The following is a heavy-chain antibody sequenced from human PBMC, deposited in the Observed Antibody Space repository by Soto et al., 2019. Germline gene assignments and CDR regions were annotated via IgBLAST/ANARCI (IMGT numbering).Heavy chain of an antibody. CDR2: IIPILGIA. Sequence: QVQLVQSGAEVKKPGSSVKVSCKASGGTFSSYTISWVRQAPGRGLEWMGRIIPILGIANYAQKFQGRVTITADKSTSTAYMELSSLRSEDTAVYYCARVGSSSGWYGYFDYWGQGTLVTVSS. J-gene: IGHJ4*02. D-gene: IGHD6-19*01. CDR3: ARVGSSSGWYGYFDY. V-gene: IGHV1-69*02. CDR1: GGTFSSYT.